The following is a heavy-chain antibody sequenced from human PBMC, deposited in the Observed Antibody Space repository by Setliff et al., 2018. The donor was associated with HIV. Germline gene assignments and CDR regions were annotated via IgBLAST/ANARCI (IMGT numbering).Heavy chain of an antibody. CDR1: GFTFTNAW. Sequence: GGSLRLSCAASGFTFTNAWMSWVRQAPGKGLEWVGRIKTKTDGGTTGYAAPVKGRFTISRDDSKATLYLQMNSLKTEDTAVYYCARGYVGSSGYYSDYWGQGTQVTVSS. CDR3: ARGYVGSSGYYSDY. D-gene: IGHD3-22*01. CDR2: IKTKTDGGTT. J-gene: IGHJ4*02. V-gene: IGHV3-15*01.